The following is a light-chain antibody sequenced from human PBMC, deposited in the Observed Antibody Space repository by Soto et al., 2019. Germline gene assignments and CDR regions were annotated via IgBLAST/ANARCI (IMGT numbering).Light chain of an antibody. V-gene: IGKV1-5*01. J-gene: IGKJ2*01. CDR1: HDLGKW. CDR3: QQYGDSYS. CDR2: DAS. Sequence: DIQMTQSPSTLSASVGDRVTITCRASHDLGKWLAWYQQKPGKAPKLLVYDASNLHGGVPSRFSGSGSRTHFTLTISGLQPDDFGTYYCQQYGDSYSFGQGTAVGI.